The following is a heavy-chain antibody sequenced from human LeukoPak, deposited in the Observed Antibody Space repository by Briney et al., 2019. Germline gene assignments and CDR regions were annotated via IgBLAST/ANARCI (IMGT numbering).Heavy chain of an antibody. CDR1: GYTFTSFG. CDR3: ARDAHAGAFYYDSIGYYELDY. D-gene: IGHD3-22*01. Sequence: ASVKVSCKASGYTFTSFGISWVRQAPGQGLEWMGWISAYNGNTNYAQKLQGRVTMTTDTSTSTAYMDLRSLRSDDTAVYYCARDAHAGAFYYDSIGYYELDYWGQGTLVTVSS. CDR2: ISAYNGNT. J-gene: IGHJ4*02. V-gene: IGHV1-18*01.